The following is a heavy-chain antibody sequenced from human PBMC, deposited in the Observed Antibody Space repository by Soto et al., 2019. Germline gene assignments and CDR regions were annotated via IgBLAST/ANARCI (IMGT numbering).Heavy chain of an antibody. J-gene: IGHJ4*03. D-gene: IGHD5-12*01. CDR1: GGSFSGDY. V-gene: IGHV4-34*01. Sequence: SETLSLTCAVYGGSFSGDYWSWIRQPPGKGLEWIGEINHSGNTNYNPSLKSRVTISVDTSKNQFSLKLSSVTAADTAVYDCGSGDRYDPGALWGQGTLVTVSS. CDR3: GSGDRYDPGAL. CDR2: INHSGNT.